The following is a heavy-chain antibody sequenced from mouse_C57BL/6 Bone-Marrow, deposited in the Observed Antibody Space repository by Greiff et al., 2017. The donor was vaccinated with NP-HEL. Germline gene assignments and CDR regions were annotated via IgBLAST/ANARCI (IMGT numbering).Heavy chain of an antibody. D-gene: IGHD1-1*01. J-gene: IGHJ1*03. Sequence: QVQLQQSGPELVKPGASVKLSCKASGYTFTGYYMNWVKQRPGQGLEWIGSIFPGGGSTYYNEKFKGKATLTADKSSSTAYMHLSSLTSEDSAVYGCARHYFGSNHWYFDDWGTGTTVTVSS. V-gene: IGHV1-75*01. CDR3: ARHYFGSNHWYFDD. CDR2: IFPGGGST. CDR1: GYTFTGYY.